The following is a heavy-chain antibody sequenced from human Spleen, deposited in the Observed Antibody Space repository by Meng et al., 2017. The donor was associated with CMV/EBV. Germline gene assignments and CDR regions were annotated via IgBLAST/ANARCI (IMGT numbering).Heavy chain of an antibody. CDR1: GSISSGSYS. J-gene: IGHJ4*02. CDR3: ARVGGYDVFTGYFAYY. Sequence: GSISSGSYSWSWIRQPAGKGLEWIGRIYTSGSTNYNPSLKSRVTISVDTSKNQFSLKLSPVTAADTAVYYCARVGGYDVFTGYFAYYWGRGTLVTVSS. V-gene: IGHV4-61*02. CDR2: IYTSGST. D-gene: IGHD3-9*01.